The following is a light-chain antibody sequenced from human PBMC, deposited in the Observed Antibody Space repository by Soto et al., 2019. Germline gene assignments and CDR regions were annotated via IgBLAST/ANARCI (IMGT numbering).Light chain of an antibody. V-gene: IGKV3-15*01. J-gene: IGKJ1*01. CDR1: QSVSSN. Sequence: EIVMTQSPATLSVSPGERATLSCRASQSVSSNLAWYQQRPGQAPRLLIYGASTRATGIPARFSGSGSGTEFTLPISSLQSEDFAVFYCQQYHNWPRTFGQGTKLDI. CDR3: QQYHNWPRT. CDR2: GAS.